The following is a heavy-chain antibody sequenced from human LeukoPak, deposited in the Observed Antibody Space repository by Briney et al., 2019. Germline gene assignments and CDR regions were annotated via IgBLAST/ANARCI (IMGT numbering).Heavy chain of an antibody. CDR1: GFTFISYW. Sequence: GGSLRLSCAASGFTFISYWMSWVRQAPGKGLEWVANIKQDGSEKYYVDSVKGRFTISRDNAKNSLYLQMNSLRAEDTAVYYCARGGDPFDFWGQGTLVTVSS. D-gene: IGHD4-17*01. J-gene: IGHJ4*02. CDR2: IKQDGSEK. V-gene: IGHV3-7*01. CDR3: ARGGDPFDF.